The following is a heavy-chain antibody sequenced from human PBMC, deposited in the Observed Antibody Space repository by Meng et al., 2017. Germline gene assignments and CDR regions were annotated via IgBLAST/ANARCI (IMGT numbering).Heavy chain of an antibody. CDR2: INSDGSST. CDR1: GFTFSSYW. CDR3: ARDLGRGSS. V-gene: IGHV3-74*01. Sequence: GESLKISCAASGFTFSSYWMHWVRQAPGKGLVWVSRINSDGSSTSYAQKFQGRVTMTRDTSTSTVYMELSSLRSEDTAVYYCARDLGRGSSWGQGTMVTVSS. J-gene: IGHJ3*01. D-gene: IGHD3-10*01.